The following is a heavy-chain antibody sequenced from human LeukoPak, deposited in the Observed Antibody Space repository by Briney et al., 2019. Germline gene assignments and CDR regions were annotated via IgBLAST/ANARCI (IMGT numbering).Heavy chain of an antibody. CDR2: INPNSGGT. D-gene: IGHD3-10*01. J-gene: IGHJ4*02. V-gene: IGHV1-2*02. CDR3: ASEPHYYGSGSPSDY. Sequence: ASVKVSCKASGYTFTGYYMRWVRQAPGQGLEWMGWINPNSGGTNYAQKFQGRVTMTRDTSISTAYMELSRLRSDDTAVYYCASEPHYYGSGSPSDYWGQGTLVTVSS. CDR1: GYTFTGYY.